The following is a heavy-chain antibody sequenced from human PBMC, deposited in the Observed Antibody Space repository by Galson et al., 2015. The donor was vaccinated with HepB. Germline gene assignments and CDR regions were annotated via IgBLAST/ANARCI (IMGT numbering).Heavy chain of an antibody. V-gene: IGHV3-74*01. Sequence: SLRLSCAASGFPFTNYWIHWVRQAPGKGLVWVSQINQDGSNTNYADFVKGRFTISRDNAENMLYLQMNSLRAEDTAVYYCARPQSSAWTLLYYYFDYWGQGTLVTVSS. J-gene: IGHJ4*02. CDR2: INQDGSNT. CDR1: GFPFTNYW. D-gene: IGHD6-19*01. CDR3: ARPQSSAWTLLYYYFDY.